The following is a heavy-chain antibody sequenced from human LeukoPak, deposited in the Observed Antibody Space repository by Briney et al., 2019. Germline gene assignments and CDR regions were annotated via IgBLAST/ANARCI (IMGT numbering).Heavy chain of an antibody. Sequence: SETLSLTCTVSGGSISTYYWSWIRQPPGEGLEWIGSIYYSGTTNSNPSLKSRATISVDTSKNHLSLKVSSVTAADTAVYYCARGLVSEHRGQDLENLFDHWGQGILVTVSS. CDR3: ARGLVSEHRGQDLENLFDH. J-gene: IGHJ4*02. CDR1: GGSISTYY. D-gene: IGHD3-3*01. V-gene: IGHV4-59*01. CDR2: IYYSGTT.